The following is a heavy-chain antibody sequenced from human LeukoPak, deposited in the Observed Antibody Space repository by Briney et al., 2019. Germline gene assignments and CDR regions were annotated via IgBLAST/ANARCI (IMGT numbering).Heavy chain of an antibody. D-gene: IGHD3-3*01. V-gene: IGHV1-69*04. CDR3: ASTNLDFWSGYYPPYYFDY. CDR2: IIPILGIA. Sequence: GASVKVSCKASGGTFSSYAISWVRRAPGQGLEWMGRIIPILGIANYAQKFQGRVTITADKSTSTAYMELSSLRSEDTAVYYCASTNLDFWSGYYPPYYFDYWGQGTLVTVSS. J-gene: IGHJ4*02. CDR1: GGTFSSYA.